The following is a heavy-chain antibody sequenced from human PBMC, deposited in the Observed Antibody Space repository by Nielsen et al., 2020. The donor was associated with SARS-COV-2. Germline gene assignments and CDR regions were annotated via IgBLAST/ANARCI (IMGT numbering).Heavy chain of an antibody. Sequence: VRQVPGKGLEWVAVISYDGSNKYYADSVKGRFTISRDNSKNTLYLQMNSLRAEDTAVYYCAKGLGYSYGRDWFDPWGQGTLVTVSS. CDR3: AKGLGYSYGRDWFDP. V-gene: IGHV3-30*18. J-gene: IGHJ5*02. CDR2: ISYDGSNK. D-gene: IGHD5-18*01.